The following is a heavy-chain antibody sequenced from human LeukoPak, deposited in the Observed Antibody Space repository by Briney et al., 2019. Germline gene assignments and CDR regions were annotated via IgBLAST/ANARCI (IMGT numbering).Heavy chain of an antibody. V-gene: IGHV3-11*01. D-gene: IGHD6-13*01. J-gene: IGHJ6*03. Sequence: PGGSLRLSCAASGFTFSDYYMSWIRQAPGKGLEWVSYISSTGTTIYYADSVKGRFTISRDNAKESLYLQMNSLRVEDTAVYYCARGAAAGTNAYYSYYYMEVRGKGTTVTVSS. CDR1: GFTFSDYY. CDR3: ARGAAAGTNAYYSYYYMEV. CDR2: ISSTGTTI.